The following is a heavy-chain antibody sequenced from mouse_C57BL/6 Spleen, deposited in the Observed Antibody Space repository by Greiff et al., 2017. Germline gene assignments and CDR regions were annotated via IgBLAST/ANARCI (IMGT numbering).Heavy chain of an antibody. CDR3: ARMTAYYSNYGVDY. V-gene: IGHV1-69*01. J-gene: IGHJ2*01. CDR1: GYTFTSYW. Sequence: VQLQQPGAELVMPGASVKLSCKASGYTFTSYWMPWVKPRPGQGLEWLGEIDPSDSYTNYNQKFKGKSTLTVDKSSSTAYMQRSSLTSEDSAVYYWARMTAYYSNYGVDYWGQGTTLTVAS. CDR2: IDPSDSYT. D-gene: IGHD2-5*01.